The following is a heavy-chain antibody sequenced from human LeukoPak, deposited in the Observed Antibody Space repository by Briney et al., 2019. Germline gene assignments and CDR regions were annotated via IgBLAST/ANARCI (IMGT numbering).Heavy chain of an antibody. CDR1: GFTFSSYW. CDR3: ARHHGASSSWYEGFDY. J-gene: IGHJ4*02. V-gene: IGHV3-7*04. D-gene: IGHD6-13*01. CDR2: IKQDGSEK. Sequence: PGGSLRLSCAASGFTFSSYWVSWVRQAPGKGLEWVANIKQDGSEKYYVDSVKGRFTISRDNAKNSLYLQMNSLRAEDTAVYYCARHHGASSSWYEGFDYWGQGTLVTVSS.